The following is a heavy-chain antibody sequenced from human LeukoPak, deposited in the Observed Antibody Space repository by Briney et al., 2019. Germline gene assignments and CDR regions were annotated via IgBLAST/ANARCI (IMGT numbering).Heavy chain of an antibody. D-gene: IGHD2-15*01. CDR1: GGSISRYY. CDR3: AREFCSGGSCTSLFYFDY. J-gene: IGHJ4*02. V-gene: IGHV4-4*07. CDR2: IYTTWST. Sequence: SETLSLTCSVSGGSISRYYWNWIRQPAGKGLEWIGRIYTTWSTNYNPSLKSRVPMSVDTSKPQFSLKLNSVTAADTAVYYCAREFCSGGSCTSLFYFDYWGQGTLVTVSS.